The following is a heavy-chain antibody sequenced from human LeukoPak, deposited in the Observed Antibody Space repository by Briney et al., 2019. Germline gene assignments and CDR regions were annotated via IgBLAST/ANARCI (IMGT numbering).Heavy chain of an antibody. CDR1: GFSVSGNY. D-gene: IGHD3-9*01. Sequence: GGSLRLSCAASGFSVSGNYMSWVRQAPGEGLEWVSFIYSGGRTYYADSVKGRFTISRDNSKKTLYLQMNSLRAEDTAVYYCARASRNSYDILTGYSVDAFDIWGQGTMVTVSS. CDR3: ARASRNSYDILTGYSVDAFDI. J-gene: IGHJ3*02. V-gene: IGHV3-53*01. CDR2: IYSGGRT.